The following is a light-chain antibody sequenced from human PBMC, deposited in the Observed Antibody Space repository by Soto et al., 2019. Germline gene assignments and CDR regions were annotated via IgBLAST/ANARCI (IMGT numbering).Light chain of an antibody. CDR2: EAS. J-gene: IGKJ4*01. CDR3: QQCLNRPA. V-gene: IGKV3-11*01. Sequence: EIVLTQSPATLSLSPGERATLSCRASQSIDRYLAWYQQKPGQAPRLLIYEASNRVTGIPPRFSGSGSGTDFTLTISGLEPEDFAVYYCQQCLNRPAFGGGTKVDIK. CDR1: QSIDRY.